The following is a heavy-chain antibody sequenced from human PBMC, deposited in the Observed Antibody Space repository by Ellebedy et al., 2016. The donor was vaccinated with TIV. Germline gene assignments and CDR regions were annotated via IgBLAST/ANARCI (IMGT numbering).Heavy chain of an antibody. J-gene: IGHJ4*02. CDR3: ARDGFGGYLDS. CDR2: IREDGNAK. Sequence: PGGSLRLSCAASGFSFAYSWMRWVRQAPASGMEWVANIREDGNAKFYVDSVKGRFTISRDNGENSVYLQMNSLRVEDTALYYCARDGFGGYLDSWGQGTLIIVSS. V-gene: IGHV3-7*01. D-gene: IGHD3-10*01. CDR1: GFSFAYSW.